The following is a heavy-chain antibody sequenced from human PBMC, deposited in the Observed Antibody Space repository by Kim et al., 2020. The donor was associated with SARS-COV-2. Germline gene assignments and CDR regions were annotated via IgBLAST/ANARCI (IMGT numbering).Heavy chain of an antibody. D-gene: IGHD3-16*02. CDR3: AKGGVGGVIVSYFDY. V-gene: IGHV3-23*01. Sequence: GGSLRLSCAASGFTFSSYAMSWVRQAPGKGLEWVSAISGSGGSTYYADSVKGRFTISRDNSKNTLYLQMNSLRAEDTAVYYCAKGGVGGVIVSYFDYWGQGTLVTVSS. J-gene: IGHJ4*02. CDR2: ISGSGGST. CDR1: GFTFSSYA.